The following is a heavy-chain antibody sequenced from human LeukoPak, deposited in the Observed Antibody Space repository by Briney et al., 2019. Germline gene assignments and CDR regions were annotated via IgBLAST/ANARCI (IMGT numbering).Heavy chain of an antibody. CDR2: IDNSGST. Sequence: SETLSLTCTVSGGSISSSYWSWVRQPPGKGLEWIGYIDNSGSTNYNPSLKSRVTISVDTSKNQFSLKLSSVTAADTAVYYCARHGVVPEEGRTGYYYGMDVWGQGTTVTVSS. V-gene: IGHV4-59*08. J-gene: IGHJ6*02. CDR3: ARHGVVPEEGRTGYYYGMDV. CDR1: GGSISSSY. D-gene: IGHD2-2*01.